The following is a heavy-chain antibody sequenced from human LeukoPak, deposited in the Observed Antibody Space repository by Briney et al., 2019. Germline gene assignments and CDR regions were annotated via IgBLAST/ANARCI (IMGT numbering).Heavy chain of an antibody. CDR1: GFTFSSYY. Sequence: GGSLRLSWEASGFTFSSYYMHWVRQAPGKGLEWVALISYDGSNEYCADSVKGRFTISRDNSKNTVYLQMNSLTTEDTAVYYCAKDRHYQSNVLDYWGQGTLVTVSS. CDR2: ISYDGSNE. V-gene: IGHV3-30*18. D-gene: IGHD3-22*01. CDR3: AKDRHYQSNVLDY. J-gene: IGHJ4*02.